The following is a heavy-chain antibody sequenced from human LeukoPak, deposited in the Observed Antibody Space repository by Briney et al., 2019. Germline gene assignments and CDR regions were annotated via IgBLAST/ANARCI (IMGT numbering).Heavy chain of an antibody. CDR1: GFTFSNYA. Sequence: GGSLRLSCAASGFTFSNYAMSWVRQAPGKGLEWVGFIRSKRYGGATGYATSVKGRFTISRDDSKSIAYLQVNSLETEDTAVYYCSRDNLYCNSASCTDYYYYYMGVWGKGTTVTVSS. CDR3: SRDNLYCNSASCTDYYYYYMGV. V-gene: IGHV3-49*04. CDR2: IRSKRYGGAT. J-gene: IGHJ6*03. D-gene: IGHD2/OR15-2a*01.